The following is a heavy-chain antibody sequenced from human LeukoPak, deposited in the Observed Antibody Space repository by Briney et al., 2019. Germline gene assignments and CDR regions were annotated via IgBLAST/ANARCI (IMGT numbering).Heavy chain of an antibody. CDR1: GYTFTSYA. J-gene: IGHJ4*02. CDR2: INAGNGNT. D-gene: IGHD5-12*01. V-gene: IGHV1-3*01. Sequence: ASVTVSCKASGYTFTSYAMHWVRQAPGQRLEWMGWINAGNGNTKYSQKFQGRVTITRDTSASTAYMELSSLRSEDTAVYYCAAGIVATTDDYWGQGTLVTVSS. CDR3: AAGIVATTDDY.